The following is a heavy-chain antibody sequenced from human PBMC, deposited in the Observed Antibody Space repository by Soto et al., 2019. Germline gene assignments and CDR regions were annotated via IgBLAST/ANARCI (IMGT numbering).Heavy chain of an antibody. Sequence: EVQLVESGGGLVQPGGSLRLSCAASGFTFSSYAMHWVRQAPGKGLEYVSAISSNGGSTYYANSVKGRFTISRDNSKNTLYLQMGSLSAEAMAVYYCARQGRAVSSYYFDYWGQGTLVTVSS. CDR3: ARQGRAVSSYYFDY. D-gene: IGHD3-10*01. CDR1: GFTFSSYA. J-gene: IGHJ4*02. CDR2: ISSNGGST. V-gene: IGHV3-64*01.